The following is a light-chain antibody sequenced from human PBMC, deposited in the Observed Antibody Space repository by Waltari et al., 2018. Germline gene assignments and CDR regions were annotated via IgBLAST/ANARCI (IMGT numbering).Light chain of an antibody. CDR2: EVS. J-gene: IGKJ2*01. CDR3: MQGTHWPYT. V-gene: IGKV2-30*02. Sequence: DAVMTQSPLSLPVTLGQPASISCRSSQSLVHSNGNTYFNWFQQRPGHSPRRLIDEVSKRDAGVPDRFSGSGYGTDFTLEISRVEAEDVGVYYCMQGTHWPYTFGQGTKLEIQ. CDR1: QSLVHSNGNTY.